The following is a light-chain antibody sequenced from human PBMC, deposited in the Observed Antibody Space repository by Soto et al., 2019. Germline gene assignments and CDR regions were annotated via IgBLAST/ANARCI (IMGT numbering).Light chain of an antibody. CDR3: QQYAASPRT. CDR1: QSVSNNY. Sequence: EVVLTQSPGTLSLSPRERATLSCRASQSVSNNYLAWYQHKPGQAPRLLIHGASNRAPGIPDRFSGSGSGPDFTLTISRLEPEDFAVYYCQQYAASPRTFGQGTLVEVK. J-gene: IGKJ1*01. V-gene: IGKV3-20*01. CDR2: GAS.